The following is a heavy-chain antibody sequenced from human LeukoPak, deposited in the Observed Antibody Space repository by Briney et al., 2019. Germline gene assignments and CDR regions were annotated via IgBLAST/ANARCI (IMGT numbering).Heavy chain of an antibody. CDR2: IYTSGST. V-gene: IGHV4-61*02. Sequence: SETLSLTCTVSGGSISSGSYYWSWIRQPAGKGLEWIGRIYTSGSTNYNPSLKSRVTISVDRSKNQFSLKLSSVTAADTAVYYCARENGDYGGNCFDYWGQGTLVTVSS. CDR3: ARENGDYGGNCFDY. J-gene: IGHJ4*02. CDR1: GGSISSGSYY. D-gene: IGHD4-23*01.